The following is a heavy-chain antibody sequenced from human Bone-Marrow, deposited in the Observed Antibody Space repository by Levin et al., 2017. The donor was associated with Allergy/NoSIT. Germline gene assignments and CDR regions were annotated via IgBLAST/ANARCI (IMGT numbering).Heavy chain of an antibody. J-gene: IGHJ4*02. CDR1: GFTFSSYE. V-gene: IGHV3-48*03. D-gene: IGHD6-13*01. CDR3: ARIYSSSRVAGLEFGY. CDR2: ISSSGSTI. Sequence: LSLTCAASGFTFSSYEMNWVRQAPGKGLEWVSYISSSGSTIYYADSVKGRFTISRDNAKNSLYLQMNSLRAEDTAVYYCARIYSSSRVAGLEFGYWGQGTLVTVSS.